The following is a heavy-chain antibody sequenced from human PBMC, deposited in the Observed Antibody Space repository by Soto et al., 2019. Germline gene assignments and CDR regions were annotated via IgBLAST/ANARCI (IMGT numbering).Heavy chain of an antibody. D-gene: IGHD5-18*01. V-gene: IGHV3-23*01. J-gene: IGHJ6*03. CDR3: AKGGYSYGYDYYYYYMDV. CDR2: ISGSGGST. Sequence: HPGGSLRLSCAASGFTFSSYAMSWVRQAPGKGLEWVSAISGSGGSTYYADSVKGRFTISRDNSKNTLYLQMNSLRAEDTAVYYCAKGGYSYGYDYYYYYMDVWGKGTTVTVSS. CDR1: GFTFSSYA.